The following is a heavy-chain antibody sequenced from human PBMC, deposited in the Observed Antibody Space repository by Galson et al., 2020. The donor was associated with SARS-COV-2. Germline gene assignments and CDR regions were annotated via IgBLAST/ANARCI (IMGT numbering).Heavy chain of an antibody. J-gene: IGHJ5*02. CDR2: IHNRGSV. CDR3: VRVPQGVVTSFDP. V-gene: IGHV4-38-2*01. Sequence: SQTLSLTCGVSGYSISSGYYWGWTRQAPGKGLEWIGSIHNRGSVYYNPPLKSRVTVSVDTSKNQFSLKLRSVTAADTAIYYCVRVPQGVVTSFDPWGQGTLVTVSS. D-gene: IGHD2-21*02. CDR1: GYSISSGYY.